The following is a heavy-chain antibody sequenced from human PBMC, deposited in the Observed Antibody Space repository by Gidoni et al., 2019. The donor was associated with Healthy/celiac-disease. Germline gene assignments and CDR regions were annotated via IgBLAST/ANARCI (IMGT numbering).Heavy chain of an antibody. V-gene: IGHV4-39*01. CDR3: ARRGQWLSPHQETGAFDI. Sequence: QLQLQESGPGLVKPSETLSLTCTVSGGSISSSSYYWGWIRQPPGKGLEWIGSIYYSGSTYYNPSLKSRVTISVDTSKNQFSLKLSSVTAADTAVYYCARRGQWLSPHQETGAFDIWGQGTMVTVSS. J-gene: IGHJ3*02. D-gene: IGHD6-19*01. CDR1: GGSISSSSYY. CDR2: IYYSGST.